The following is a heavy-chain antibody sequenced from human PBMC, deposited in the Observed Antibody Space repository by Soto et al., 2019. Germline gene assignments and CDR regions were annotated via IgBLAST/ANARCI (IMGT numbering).Heavy chain of an antibody. Sequence: QVQLQESGPGLVRPSQTLSLTCTVSGGSITTGDYYWNWIRQHPGKGLEWIGYINYRGTTFYNPSLKSRVFISVETSKNQFSLNLSSVTAADTAVYFCARDAPGEAPYWGQGTLVNVAS. CDR2: INYRGTT. CDR1: GGSITTGDYY. J-gene: IGHJ4*02. V-gene: IGHV4-31*03. D-gene: IGHD2-2*01. CDR3: ARDAPGEAPY.